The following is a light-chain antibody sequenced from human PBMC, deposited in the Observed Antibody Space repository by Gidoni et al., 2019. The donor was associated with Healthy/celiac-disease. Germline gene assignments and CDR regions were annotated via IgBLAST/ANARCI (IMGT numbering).Light chain of an antibody. J-gene: IGKJ1*01. CDR1: QSVSSN. V-gene: IGKV3-15*01. Sequence: EIVMPKSPATLSVSPGERATLSCRASQSVSSNLAWYQQKPGQAPRLLIYGASTRATGIPARFSGSGSGTEFTLTISSLQSEDFAVYYCQQYNNWPPAFGQGTKVEIK. CDR2: GAS. CDR3: QQYNNWPPA.